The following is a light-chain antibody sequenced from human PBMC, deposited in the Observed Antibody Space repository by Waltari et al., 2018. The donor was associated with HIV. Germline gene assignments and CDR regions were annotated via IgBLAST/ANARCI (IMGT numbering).Light chain of an antibody. CDR1: TSNIGNTY. Sequence: QSVLTQPPSVSAAPGQQVTISCSGSTSNIGNTYVSWYQRRPGTAPKLLIYDNSERPSGIPDRFSGSKSGTSATLGITGLQTGDEADYYCGTWDSSLSAVVFGTGTKVTVL. V-gene: IGLV1-51*01. CDR3: GTWDSSLSAVV. CDR2: DNS. J-gene: IGLJ1*01.